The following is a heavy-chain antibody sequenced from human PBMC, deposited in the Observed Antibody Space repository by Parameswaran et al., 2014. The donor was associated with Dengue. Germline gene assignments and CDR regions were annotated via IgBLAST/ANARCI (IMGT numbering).Heavy chain of an antibody. CDR3: ARHQEGGGAMIVLGFDP. CDR2: IYYSGST. Sequence: ASETLSLTCTVSGGSISSSSYYWGWIRQPPGKGLEWIGSIYYSGSTYYNPSLKSRVTISVDTSKNQFSLKLSSVTAADTAVYYCARHQEGGGAMIVLGFDPWGQGTLVTVSS. J-gene: IGHJ5*02. CDR1: GGSISSSSYY. V-gene: IGHV4-39*01. D-gene: IGHD3-22*01.